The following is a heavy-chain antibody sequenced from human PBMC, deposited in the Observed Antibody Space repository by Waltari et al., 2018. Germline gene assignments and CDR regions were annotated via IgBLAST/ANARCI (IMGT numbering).Heavy chain of an antibody. CDR3: ANSLVTMIVVSGAFDI. D-gene: IGHD3-22*01. V-gene: IGHV3-23*01. J-gene: IGHJ3*02. CDR2: ISGSGGST. CDR1: GFTFSSYA. Sequence: EVQLLESGGGLVQPGGSLRFSCAASGFTFSSYAMSWVRQAPGKGLEWVSAISGSGGSTDYADSVKGRFTISRDNSKNTLYLQMNSLRAEDTAVYYCANSLVTMIVVSGAFDIWGQGTMVTVSS.